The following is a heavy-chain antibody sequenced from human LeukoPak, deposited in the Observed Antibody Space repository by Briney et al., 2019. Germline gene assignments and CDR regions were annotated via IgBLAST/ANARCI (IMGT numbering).Heavy chain of an antibody. V-gene: IGHV3-21*01. CDR3: ARVIAADFDY. CDR1: GFTFSSYS. D-gene: IGHD6-13*01. Sequence: GGSLRLSCAASGFTFSSYSMNWVRQAPVKGLEWVSSISSSSSYIYYADSVKGRFTISRDNAKNSLYLQMNSLRAEDTAVYYCARVIAADFDYWGQGTLVTVSS. J-gene: IGHJ4*02. CDR2: ISSSSSYI.